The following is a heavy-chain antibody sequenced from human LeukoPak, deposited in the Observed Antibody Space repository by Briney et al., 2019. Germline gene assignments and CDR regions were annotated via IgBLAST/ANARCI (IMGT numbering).Heavy chain of an antibody. CDR2: LYSGGNT. J-gene: IGHJ4*02. Sequence: GVSLRLSCVVSGFTVSSNYMSWVRRAPGKGLEWVSVLYSGGNTNYADSVKGRFTISRDNSRNTLYLQMNSLRAEDTAIYYCAKGVGSASPYYFDYWGQGTLVTVSS. CDR1: GFTVSSNY. V-gene: IGHV3-53*01. CDR3: AKGVGSASPYYFDY. D-gene: IGHD2-2*01.